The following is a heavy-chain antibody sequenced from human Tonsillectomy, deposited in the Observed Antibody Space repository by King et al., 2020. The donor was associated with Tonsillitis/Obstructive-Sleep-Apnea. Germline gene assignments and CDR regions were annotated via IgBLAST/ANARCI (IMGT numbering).Heavy chain of an antibody. CDR1: GGSISGYY. J-gene: IGHJ3*02. V-gene: IGHV4-59*01. CDR2: ICSSGST. Sequence: VQLQESGPGLVKPSETLSLTCTVSGGSISGYYWSWIRQPPGKGLEWIGYICSSGSTNYNPSLTSRVTISVDTSKNQFSLKLSSVTAADTAVYYCAREGAVMNAFDIWGQGTMVTVSS. CDR3: AREGAVMNAFDI. D-gene: IGHD2-8*01.